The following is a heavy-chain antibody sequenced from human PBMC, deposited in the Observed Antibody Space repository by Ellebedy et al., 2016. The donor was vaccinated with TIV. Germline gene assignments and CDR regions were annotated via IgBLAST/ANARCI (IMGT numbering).Heavy chain of an antibody. J-gene: IGHJ4*02. Sequence: GGSLRLSXAASGFTFSSYAMSWVRQAPGKGLEWVSAISGSGGSTYYADSVKGRFTISRDNSKNTLYLQMNSLRAEDTAVYYCARRYDGYDAFDYWGQGTLVTVSS. V-gene: IGHV3-23*01. CDR1: GFTFSSYA. D-gene: IGHD5-12*01. CDR3: ARRYDGYDAFDY. CDR2: ISGSGGST.